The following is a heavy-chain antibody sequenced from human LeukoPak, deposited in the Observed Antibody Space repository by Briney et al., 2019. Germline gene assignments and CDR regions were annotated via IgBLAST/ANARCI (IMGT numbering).Heavy chain of an antibody. V-gene: IGHV4-39*02. CDR1: GGSISGSTYF. Sequence: SETLSLTCTVSGGSISGSTYFWGWVRQPPGKGLEWIGSIYYSGSTYYNPSLKSRLTFSVDTSKNQFSLNLSSVTAADTAVYYCAKDSGDYSGYWGQGTLVTVSS. CDR2: IYYSGST. CDR3: AKDSGDYSGY. D-gene: IGHD2-15*01. J-gene: IGHJ4*02.